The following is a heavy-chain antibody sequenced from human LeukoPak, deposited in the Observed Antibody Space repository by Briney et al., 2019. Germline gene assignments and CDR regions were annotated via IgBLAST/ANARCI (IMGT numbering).Heavy chain of an antibody. CDR1: GFYFYTYG. CDR3: AKNDISGYYADF. D-gene: IGHD3-22*01. Sequence: GGSLRLSCAASGFYFYTYGMHWVRQAPGEGLECYADSVKGRFTISRDNSKNTVYLQMNSLRPEDTAVYCCAKNDISGYYADFWGQGTLVIVSS. V-gene: IGHV3-30*02. J-gene: IGHJ4*02.